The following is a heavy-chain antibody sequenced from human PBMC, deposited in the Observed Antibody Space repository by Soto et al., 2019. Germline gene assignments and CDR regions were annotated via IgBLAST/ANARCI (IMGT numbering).Heavy chain of an antibody. V-gene: IGHV3-23*01. CDR1: QFTFNVYG. J-gene: IGHJ5*02. Sequence: GGSLRLSCTDSQFTFNVYGMSWVRQAPGKGLEWVSSISVTGENSLYADSVRGRFTMSRDNSKDTLFLEMNSLRVDDTAMYYCAKQHGAWPSNWLDAWGQGALVTVSS. CDR3: AKQHGAWPSNWLDA. CDR2: ISVTGENS.